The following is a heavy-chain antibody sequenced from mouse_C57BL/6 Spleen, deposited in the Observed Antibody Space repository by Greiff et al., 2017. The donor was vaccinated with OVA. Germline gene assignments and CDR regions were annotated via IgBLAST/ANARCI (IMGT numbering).Heavy chain of an antibody. CDR2: IDPSDSYT. CDR3: AGGIGYGNYWYFDV. J-gene: IGHJ1*03. Sequence: VQLQQPGAELVMPGASVKLSCKASGYTFTSYWMHWVKQRPGQGLEWIGEIDPSDSYTNYNQKFKGKSTLTVDKSSSTAYMQLSSLTSEDSAVYYCAGGIGYGNYWYFDVWGTGTTVTVSS. V-gene: IGHV1-69*01. CDR1: GYTFTSYW. D-gene: IGHD2-10*02.